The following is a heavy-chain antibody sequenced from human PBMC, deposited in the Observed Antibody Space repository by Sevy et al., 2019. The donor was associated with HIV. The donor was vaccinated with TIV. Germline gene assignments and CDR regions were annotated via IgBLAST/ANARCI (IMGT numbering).Heavy chain of an antibody. CDR3: ARDRDDGNCTNGVCFNFDS. J-gene: IGHJ4*01. V-gene: IGHV3-9*01. D-gene: IGHD2-8*01. CDR2: ISWNSGSI. Sequence: GGSLRLSCAASGFTFDDYAMHWVRQSPGKGLEWVSGISWNSGSIDYADSVKGRFTISRDNAKNSLYLQMKSLTADDTALYYCARDRDDGNCTNGVCFNFDSWGQGTLVTVSS. CDR1: GFTFDDYA.